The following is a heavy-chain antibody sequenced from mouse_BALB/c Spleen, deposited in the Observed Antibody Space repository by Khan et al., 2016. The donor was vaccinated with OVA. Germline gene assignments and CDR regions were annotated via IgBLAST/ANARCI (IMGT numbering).Heavy chain of an antibody. CDR3: ARTARIKY. D-gene: IGHD1-2*01. V-gene: IGHV3-2*02. J-gene: IGHJ2*01. CDR1: GYSITSGYG. CDR2: ISYSGST. Sequence: EVQLVESGPGLVKPSQSLSLTCTVTGYSITSGYGWNWIRQFPGNKLEWMCYISYSGSTNYNPFLKSRISIPRDTSKNQFCLQLNSVTTEDTATXYCARTARIKYWGQGTTLTVSS.